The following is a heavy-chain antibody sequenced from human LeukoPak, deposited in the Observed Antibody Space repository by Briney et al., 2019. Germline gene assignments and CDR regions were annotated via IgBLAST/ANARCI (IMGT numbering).Heavy chain of an antibody. J-gene: IGHJ6*02. CDR1: GFTFSSYG. V-gene: IGHV3-23*01. Sequence: AGGSLRLSCAASGFTFSSYGMGWVRQAPEKGLEWVSGISGSSSSTYYADSVKGRFTISRDNSKNTLYLQMNSLRAEDTAVYYCAKDQPSLYGSGSRPRMGGMDVWGQGTTVTVSS. CDR2: ISGSSSST. D-gene: IGHD3-10*01. CDR3: AKDQPSLYGSGSRPRMGGMDV.